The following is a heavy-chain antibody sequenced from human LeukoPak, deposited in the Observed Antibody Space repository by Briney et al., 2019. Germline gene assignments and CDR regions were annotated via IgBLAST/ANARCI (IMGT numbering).Heavy chain of an antibody. CDR2: IYWNDDK. V-gene: IGHV2-5*01. D-gene: IGHD3-22*01. Sequence: SGPTLVNPTQTLTLTCTFSGFSLSTSGVGVGWIRQPPGKALEWLALIYWNDDKRYSPSLESRLTITKDTSKNQVVLTMTNMDPVDTATYYCARLLHNYYYDSSGPAYWGQGTLVTVSS. CDR3: ARLLHNYYYDSSGPAY. J-gene: IGHJ4*02. CDR1: GFSLSTSGVG.